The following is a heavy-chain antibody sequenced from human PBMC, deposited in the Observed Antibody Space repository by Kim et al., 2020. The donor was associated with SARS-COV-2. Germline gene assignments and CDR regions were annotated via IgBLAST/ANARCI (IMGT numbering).Heavy chain of an antibody. CDR2: INHSGST. CDR1: GGSFSDYY. V-gene: IGHV4-34*01. CDR3: ARGMPYGSWSPFDY. D-gene: IGHD3-10*01. Sequence: SETLSLTCAVYGGSFSDYYWSWVRQPPGKGLEWIGEINHSGSTNYNPSLKTRVTILVDTSKNQFSLKVTSVTAADTALYYCARGMPYGSWSPFDYWGQGTLVTVSS. J-gene: IGHJ4*01.